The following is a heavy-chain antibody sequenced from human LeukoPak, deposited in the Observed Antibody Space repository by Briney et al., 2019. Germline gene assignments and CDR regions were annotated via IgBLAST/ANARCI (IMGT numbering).Heavy chain of an antibody. D-gene: IGHD5-12*01. CDR3: ARDWLRLGY. J-gene: IGHJ4*02. CDR1: RCTVSSYE. CDR2: ISSSGSVK. V-gene: IGHV3-48*03. Sequence: GGALRLSCAASRCTVSSYEMNWLGQAPGKGLEWVSYISSSGSVKFYADSVKGRFTISRDNAKNSLHVHLNSFRADDTAVSCCARDWLRLGYWGQGTLVTVSS.